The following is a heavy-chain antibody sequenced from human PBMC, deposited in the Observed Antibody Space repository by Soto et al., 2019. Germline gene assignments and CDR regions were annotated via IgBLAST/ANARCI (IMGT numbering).Heavy chain of an antibody. J-gene: IGHJ3*02. Sequence: GASVKVSCKASGFTFTSSAVQWVRQARGQRLEWIGWIVVGSGNTNYAQKFQERVTITRDMSTSTAYMELSSLRSEDTAVYYCAADLDYWSGYRRGAFDIWGQGTMVTVSS. CDR2: IVVGSGNT. CDR1: GFTFTSSA. V-gene: IGHV1-58*01. D-gene: IGHD3-3*01. CDR3: AADLDYWSGYRRGAFDI.